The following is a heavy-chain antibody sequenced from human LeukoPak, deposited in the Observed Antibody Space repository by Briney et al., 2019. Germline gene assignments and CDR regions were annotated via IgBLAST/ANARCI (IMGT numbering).Heavy chain of an antibody. CDR3: GKQFYSSYYFDY. CDR2: ISGSGGST. D-gene: IGHD4-11*01. CDR1: GFTFSSYA. Sequence: PGGSLRLSCAASGFTFSSYAMSWVRQAPGKGLEWGSAISGSGGSTYYADAVKGRFTISRDNSKNTLYLQMNSLRAEDTAVYYCGKQFYSSYYFDYWGQGTLVTVSS. V-gene: IGHV3-23*01. J-gene: IGHJ4*02.